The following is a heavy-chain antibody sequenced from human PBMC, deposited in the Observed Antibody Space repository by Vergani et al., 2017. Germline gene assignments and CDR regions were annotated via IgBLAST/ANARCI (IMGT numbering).Heavy chain of an antibody. D-gene: IGHD3-9*01. CDR2: INPSGGHT. CDR1: GYTFSNYH. J-gene: IGHJ4*02. CDR3: ARGDYGILTGYRY. Sequence: QVQVVQSGAEVKKSGASVKVSCKTPGYTFSNYHMHWVRQAPGQGLEWMGIINPSGGHTNYAQKFQGRVTMTRDTSTSTVYMELSSLRSEDTAIYYCARGDYGILTGYRYWGQGTLVAVS. V-gene: IGHV1-46*03.